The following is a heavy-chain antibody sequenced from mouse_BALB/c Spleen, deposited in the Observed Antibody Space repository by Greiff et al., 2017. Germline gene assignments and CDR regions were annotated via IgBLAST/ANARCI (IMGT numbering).Heavy chain of an antibody. D-gene: IGHD4-1*01. CDR1: GFNIKDYY. CDR2: IDPANGNT. J-gene: IGHJ1*01. V-gene: IGHV14-1*02. Sequence: EVQLQQSGAELVRPGALVKLSCKASGFNIKDYYMHWVKQRPEQGLEWIGRIDPANGNTKYDPKFQGKATITADTSSNTAYLQLSSLTSEDTAVYYCASWGYWYFDVWGAGTTVTVSS. CDR3: ASWGYWYFDV.